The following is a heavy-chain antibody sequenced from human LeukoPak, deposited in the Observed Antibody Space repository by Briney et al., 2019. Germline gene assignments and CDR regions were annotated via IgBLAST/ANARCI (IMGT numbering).Heavy chain of an antibody. D-gene: IGHD6-6*01. J-gene: IGHJ4*02. Sequence: SETLSLTCTVSGGSISSSSYYWGWIRQPPGKGLEWIGSIYYSGSTYYNPSLKSRVTISVDTSKNQFSLKLSSVTAADTAVYYGGKQDRGEYGRVGYYFAYWGKETRVTFP. CDR2: IYYSGST. V-gene: IGHV4-39*01. CDR3: GKQDRGEYGRVGYYFAY. CDR1: GGSISSSSYY.